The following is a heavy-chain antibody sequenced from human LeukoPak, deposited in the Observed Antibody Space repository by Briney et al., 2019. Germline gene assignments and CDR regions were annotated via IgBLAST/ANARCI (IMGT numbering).Heavy chain of an antibody. D-gene: IGHD6-19*01. CDR3: ARDSSGWYHWFDP. V-gene: IGHV4-59*01. CDR1: DDSITMYY. Sequence: SETLSLTCSVSDDSITMYYWTWIRQPPGKGLEWIGTIYYSGSTNYNPSLKSRVTISVDTSKNQFSLKLSSVTAADTAVYYCARDSSGWYHWFDPWGQGTLVTVSS. J-gene: IGHJ5*02. CDR2: IYYSGST.